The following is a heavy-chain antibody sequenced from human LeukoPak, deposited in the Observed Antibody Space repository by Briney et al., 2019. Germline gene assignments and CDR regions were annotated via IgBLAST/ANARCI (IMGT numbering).Heavy chain of an antibody. CDR3: AKDLSSSWYPYYYGMDV. J-gene: IGHJ6*02. D-gene: IGHD6-13*01. CDR1: GFTFSSYA. CDR2: ISYDGSNK. V-gene: IGHV3-30*18. Sequence: PGGSLRLSGAASGFTFSSYAMNWVRQAPGKGLKWVAVISYDGSNKYYADSVKGRFTISRDNSKNTLYLQMNSLRAEDTALYYCAKDLSSSWYPYYYGMDVWGQGTTVTVSS.